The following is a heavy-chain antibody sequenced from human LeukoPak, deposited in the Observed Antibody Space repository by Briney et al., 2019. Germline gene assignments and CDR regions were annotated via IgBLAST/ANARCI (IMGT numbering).Heavy chain of an antibody. D-gene: IGHD4-23*01. J-gene: IGHJ6*02. CDR2: VSSSGSS. V-gene: IGHV4-4*07. CDR3: ARHADYGGNSYSYGMDV. CDR1: GGSISNYY. Sequence: PSETLSLTCTVSGGSISNYYWAWIRQPVGRELEWIGRVSSSGSSNYNPSLESRVTISVDTSKNQFSLKLSSVTAADTAVYYCARHADYGGNSYSYGMDVWGQGTTVTVSS.